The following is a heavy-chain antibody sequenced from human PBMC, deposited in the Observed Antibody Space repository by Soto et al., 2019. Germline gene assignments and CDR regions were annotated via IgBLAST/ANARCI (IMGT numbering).Heavy chain of an antibody. CDR2: INPKSRGT. J-gene: IGHJ5*02. Sequence: ASVKVSCKASGYTFTDYFIHWVRQAPGQGFEWMGWINPKSRGTNYAQKFQGRVTMTRDTSNSTAYMELRGLTSDDTAVYYCARVTLKAGNWFDPWGQGTLVTVSS. V-gene: IGHV1-2*02. CDR3: ARVTLKAGNWFDP. CDR1: GYTFTDYF.